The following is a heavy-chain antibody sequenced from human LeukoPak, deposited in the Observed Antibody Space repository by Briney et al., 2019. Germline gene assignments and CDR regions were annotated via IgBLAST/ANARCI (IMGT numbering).Heavy chain of an antibody. CDR2: ISGGGEST. V-gene: IGHV3-48*03. CDR3: ARRSGRRYEY. J-gene: IGHJ4*02. Sequence: PGGSLRLSCAASGFTFRSYEMNWVRHAPGRGLEWVSHISGGGESTVYPDAVKGRFTISRDNAKNSLYLQMNSLRVEETGVYYCARRSGRRYEYWGQGVLVTVSP. D-gene: IGHD5-24*01. CDR1: GFTFRSYE.